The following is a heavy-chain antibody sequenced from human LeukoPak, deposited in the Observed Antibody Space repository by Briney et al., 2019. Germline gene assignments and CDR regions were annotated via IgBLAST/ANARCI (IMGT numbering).Heavy chain of an antibody. CDR1: GGTFSSCA. D-gene: IGHD3-9*01. CDR2: IIPIFGTA. CDR3: ARVGEYYDILTGYVY. Sequence: SVNVSRKASGGTFSSCAISWVRQPPGQGLEWMGGIIPIFGTANYAQKFQGRVAITADESTSTAYMELSSLRSEDTAVYYCARVGEYYDILTGYVYWGQGTLVTVSS. J-gene: IGHJ4*02. V-gene: IGHV1-69*13.